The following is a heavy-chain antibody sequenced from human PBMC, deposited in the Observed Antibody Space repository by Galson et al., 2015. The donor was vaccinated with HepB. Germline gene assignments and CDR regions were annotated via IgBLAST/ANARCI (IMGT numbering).Heavy chain of an antibody. V-gene: IGHV2-5*01. D-gene: IGHD7-27*01. J-gene: IGHJ4*02. Sequence: PALVKPTQTLTLTCTFSGSSLSTSGVGVGWIRQPPGKALEWLALIYWNDDKRYSPSLKSRLTITKDTSKNQVVLSMTNMDPVDTGTYYCALSRKLGMTFDYWGQGTLVTVSS. CDR3: ALSRKLGMTFDY. CDR2: IYWNDDK. CDR1: GSSLSTSGVG.